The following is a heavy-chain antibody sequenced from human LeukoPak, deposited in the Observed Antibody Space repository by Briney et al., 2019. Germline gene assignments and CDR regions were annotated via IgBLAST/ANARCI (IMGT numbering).Heavy chain of an antibody. J-gene: IGHJ4*02. D-gene: IGHD3-10*01. CDR1: GFTISSYE. CDR3: ARALYGPGKY. CDR2: ISSSGRTI. V-gene: IGHV3-48*03. Sequence: GGSLRLSCAASGFTISSYEMNWVRQAPGKGLEWVSYISSSGRTIYYADSVKGRFTISRDNAKNSLYLQMNSLRAEDTAVYYCARALYGPGKYWGQGTLVTVSS.